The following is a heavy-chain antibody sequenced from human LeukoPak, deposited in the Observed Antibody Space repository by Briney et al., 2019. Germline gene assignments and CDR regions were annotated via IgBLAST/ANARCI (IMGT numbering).Heavy chain of an antibody. D-gene: IGHD2-2*01. V-gene: IGHV4-4*02. CDR1: GFTFSSYG. CDR2: IYHSGST. Sequence: SLRLSCAASGFTFSSYGMHWVRQPPGKGLEWIGEIYHSGSTNYNPSLKSRVTISVDKSKNQFSLKLSSVTAADTAVYYCARDEVGCSSTSCYNWFDPWGQGTLVTVSS. J-gene: IGHJ5*02. CDR3: ARDEVGCSSTSCYNWFDP.